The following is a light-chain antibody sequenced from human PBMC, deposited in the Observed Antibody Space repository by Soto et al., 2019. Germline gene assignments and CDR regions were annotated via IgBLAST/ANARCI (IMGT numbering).Light chain of an antibody. V-gene: IGLV2-14*01. CDR1: SSDVGGYNY. CDR3: SSYTRSSRYV. J-gene: IGLJ1*01. Sequence: QSVLTQPASVSGSPGQSITISCTGTSSDVGGYNYVSWYQQHPGKAPKLMIYDVSNRPSGVSNRFSGSKSGNTASLTISGLQAEDEADYYCSSYTRSSRYVLGTGTKFTVL. CDR2: DVS.